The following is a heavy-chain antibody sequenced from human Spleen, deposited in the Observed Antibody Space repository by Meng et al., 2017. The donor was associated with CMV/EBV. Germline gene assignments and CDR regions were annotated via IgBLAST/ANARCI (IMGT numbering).Heavy chain of an antibody. D-gene: IGHD6-6*01. J-gene: IGHJ4*02. CDR1: GGSISSSSYY. V-gene: IGHV4-39*07. Sequence: QLALKESGSGLGKPSQTLSLTCTVSGGSISSSSYYWGWIRQPPGKGLEWIGSIYYSGSTYYNPSLKSRVTISVDTSKNQFSLKLSSVTAADTAVYYCARDILKQLALRDYWGQGTLVTVSS. CDR3: ARDILKQLALRDY. CDR2: IYYSGST.